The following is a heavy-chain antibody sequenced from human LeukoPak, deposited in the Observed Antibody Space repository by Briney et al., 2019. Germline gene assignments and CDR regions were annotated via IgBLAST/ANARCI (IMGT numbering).Heavy chain of an antibody. CDR1: GGSISSGSYY. CDR3: ARFSNQVGAAWSWFDP. CDR2: IYYSGST. J-gene: IGHJ5*02. Sequence: SETLSLTRTVSGGSISSGSYYWSWIRQPAGKGLEWIGRIYYSGSTYYNPSLKSRVTISVDTSKNQFSLKLSSVTAADTAVYYCARFSNQVGAAWSWFDPWGQGILITVSS. D-gene: IGHD1-26*01. V-gene: IGHV4-39*07.